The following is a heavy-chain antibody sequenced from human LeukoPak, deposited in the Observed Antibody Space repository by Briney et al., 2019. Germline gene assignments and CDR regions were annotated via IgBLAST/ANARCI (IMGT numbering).Heavy chain of an antibody. D-gene: IGHD3-3*01. Sequence: PGGSLRLSCAASGFTFSSYWMSWVRQAPGKGLEWVANIKQDGSEKYYVDSVKGRFAISRDNAKNSLYLQMNSLRAEDTAVYYCARVNDFWYYYYGMDVWGQGTTVTVSS. V-gene: IGHV3-7*01. J-gene: IGHJ6*02. CDR2: IKQDGSEK. CDR3: ARVNDFWYYYYGMDV. CDR1: GFTFSSYW.